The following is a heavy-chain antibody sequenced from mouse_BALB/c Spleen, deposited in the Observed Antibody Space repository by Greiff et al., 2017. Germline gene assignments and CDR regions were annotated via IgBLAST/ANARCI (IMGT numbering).Heavy chain of an antibody. D-gene: IGHD2-1*01. CDR3: TSGNRYAMDY. Sequence: DVKLQESGTVLARPGASVKMSCKASGYTFNSYWMHWVKQRPGQGLEWIGAIYPGNSDTSYNQKFKGKAKLTAVTSTSTAYMELSSLTNEDSAVYYCTSGNRYAMDYWGQGTSVTVSS. J-gene: IGHJ4*01. CDR1: GYTFNSYW. V-gene: IGHV1-5*01. CDR2: IYPGNSDT.